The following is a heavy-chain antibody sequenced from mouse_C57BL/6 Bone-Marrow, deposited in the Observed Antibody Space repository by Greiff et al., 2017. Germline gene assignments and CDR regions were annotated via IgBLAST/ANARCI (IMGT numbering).Heavy chain of an antibody. D-gene: IGHD4-1*01. V-gene: IGHV1-55*01. CDR2: IYPTSGRT. CDR1: GYTFTSYW. Sequence: QVQLQQPGAELVKPGASVTMSCKASGYTFTSYWITWVKQRPGQGLEWIGDIYPTSGRTNYNEKFKSKAILTVDNSSNTAYMQLSSLTSEDSAVFYCAISGPLGRSFDYWGQGTTLTVSS. J-gene: IGHJ2*01. CDR3: AISGPLGRSFDY.